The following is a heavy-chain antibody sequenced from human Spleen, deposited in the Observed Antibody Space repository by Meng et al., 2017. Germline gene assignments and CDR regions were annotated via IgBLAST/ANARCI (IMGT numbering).Heavy chain of an antibody. CDR2: INHSGST. CDR1: GGSLSYYY. J-gene: IGHJ4*02. CDR3: ARGPTTMAHDFDY. Sequence: QPQHGVAGLLTPSATLSLTCVVSGGSLSYYYWSWIRQPPGKGLEWIGEINHSGSTNYNPSLESRATISVDTSQNNLSLKLSSVTAADSAVYYCARGPTTMAHDFDYWGQGTLVTVSS. D-gene: IGHD4-11*01. V-gene: IGHV4-34*01.